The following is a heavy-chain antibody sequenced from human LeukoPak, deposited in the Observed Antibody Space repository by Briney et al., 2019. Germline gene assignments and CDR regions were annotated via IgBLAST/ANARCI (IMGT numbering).Heavy chain of an antibody. V-gene: IGHV1-24*01. CDR2: FDPEDGET. CDR1: GYTLTELS. CDR3: ATGLRYFESRDY. D-gene: IGHD3-9*01. J-gene: IGHJ4*02. Sequence: GASVKVSCKVSGYTLTELSMHWVRQAPGEGLEWMGGFDPEDGETIYAQKFQGRVTMTEDTSTDTAYMELSSLRSEDTAVYYCATGLRYFESRDYWGQGTLVTVSS.